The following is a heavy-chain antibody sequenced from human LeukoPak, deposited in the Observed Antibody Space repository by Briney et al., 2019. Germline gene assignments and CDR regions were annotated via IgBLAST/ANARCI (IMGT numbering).Heavy chain of an antibody. CDR2: IYTSGST. V-gene: IGHV4-4*09. J-gene: IGHJ6*03. CDR1: GGSISSYY. CDR3: ARHVNYYYYMDV. Sequence: PSETLSLTCTVSGGSISSYYWSWIRQPPGKGLEWIGYIYTSGSTNYNPSLKSRVTISVDTSKNQFSLKLSSVTAADTAVCYCARHVNYYYYMDVWGKGTTVTVSS.